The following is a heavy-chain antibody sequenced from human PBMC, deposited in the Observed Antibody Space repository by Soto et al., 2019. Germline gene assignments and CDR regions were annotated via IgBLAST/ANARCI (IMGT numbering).Heavy chain of an antibody. Sequence: QVQLQESGPGLVKPSQTLSLTCSVSGASTVSHYHWTWIRQHPGKGLEWMGYIFNSGTTFYNPSHTSRLSISMDTSVNHFSLELRSVTAADTAVYYCALALGPTTGLDYWGQGTLVTVSS. CDR3: ALALGPTTGLDY. CDR1: GASTVSHYH. V-gene: IGHV4-31*02. J-gene: IGHJ4*02. CDR2: IFNSGTT. D-gene: IGHD1-26*01.